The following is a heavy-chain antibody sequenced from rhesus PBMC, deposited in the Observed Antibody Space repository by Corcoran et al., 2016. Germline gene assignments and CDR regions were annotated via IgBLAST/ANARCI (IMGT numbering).Heavy chain of an antibody. V-gene: IGHV4-122*02. D-gene: IGHD3-34*01. CDR2: ISYSGGT. Sequence: QLQLQESGPGLVKPSETLSLTCAVSGSSISSGYGWSWIRQPPGKGLEWIGYISYSGGTSYNPSLKSRVTISRDTSKNQFSLKLSSVTAADTAVYYCARGGTGVIIRCDYWGQGVLVTVSS. CDR1: GSSISSGYG. CDR3: ARGGTGVIIRCDY. J-gene: IGHJ4*01.